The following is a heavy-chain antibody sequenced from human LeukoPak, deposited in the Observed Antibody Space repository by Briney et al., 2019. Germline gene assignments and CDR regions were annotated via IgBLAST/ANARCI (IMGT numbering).Heavy chain of an antibody. Sequence: PGGSLRLSCEASGFTFRSYSMNWVRQAPGKGLEWVSSISGGGGSTSYAGSVKGRFTISRDHSKQTVYLQMNSLGVDDTAVYYCAKGLWKPAADNWFDPWGQGTLVSVSS. D-gene: IGHD2-2*01. CDR2: ISGGGGST. V-gene: IGHV3-23*01. CDR1: GFTFRSYS. CDR3: AKGLWKPAADNWFDP. J-gene: IGHJ5*02.